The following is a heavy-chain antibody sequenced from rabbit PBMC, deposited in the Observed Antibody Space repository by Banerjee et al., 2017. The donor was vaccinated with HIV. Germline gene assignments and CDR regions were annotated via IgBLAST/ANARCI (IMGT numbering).Heavy chain of an antibody. CDR2: IYAGKGST. CDR3: ARGGGYYRGWDAFDP. D-gene: IGHD1-1*01. J-gene: IGHJ2*01. Sequence: QLKETGGGLVQPGGSLTLSCKASGFDFSSYYMSWVRQAPGKGLEWIGIIYAGKGSTDYASWVNGRFTISSDNAQNTVDLQMNSLTAADTATYFCARGGGYYRGWDAFDPWGPGTLVTVS. CDR1: GFDFSSYY. V-gene: IGHV1S7*01.